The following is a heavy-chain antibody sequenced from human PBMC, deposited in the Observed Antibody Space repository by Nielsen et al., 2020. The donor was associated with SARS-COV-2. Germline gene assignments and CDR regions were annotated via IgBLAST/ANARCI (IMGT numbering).Heavy chain of an antibody. Sequence: ASVKVSCKASDYSFTTFGIHWVRQTPGQGLEWMGWMNTNTGDPMYAQDFTGRFVFSLDSSVSTAYLHISGLKPEDTAVYYCARGGIALVRGTPGRFDPWGQGTLVTVSS. CDR2: MNTNTGDP. V-gene: IGHV7-4-1*02. CDR3: ARGGIALVRGTPGRFDP. J-gene: IGHJ5*02. D-gene: IGHD3-10*01. CDR1: DYSFTTFG.